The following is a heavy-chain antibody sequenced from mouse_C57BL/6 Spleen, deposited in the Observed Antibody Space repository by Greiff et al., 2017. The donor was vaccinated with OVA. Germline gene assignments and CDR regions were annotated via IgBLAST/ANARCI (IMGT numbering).Heavy chain of an antibody. J-gene: IGHJ2*01. CDR1: GYTFTSYW. D-gene: IGHD2-4*01. CDR2: IDPSDSYT. V-gene: IGHV1-69*01. Sequence: QVQLQQSGAELVMPGASVKLSCKASGYTFTSYWMHWVKQRPGQGLEWIGEIDPSDSYTNYNQKFKGKSTLTVDKSSSTAYMQLSSLTSEDSAVYYCARGKLRRGGFDYWGQGTTLTVSS. CDR3: ARGKLRRGGFDY.